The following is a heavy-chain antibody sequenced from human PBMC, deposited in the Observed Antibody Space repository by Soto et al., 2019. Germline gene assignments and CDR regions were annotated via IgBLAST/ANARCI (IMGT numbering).Heavy chain of an antibody. V-gene: IGHV1-69*13. D-gene: IGHD5-18*01. CDR2: IIPIFGTA. Sequence: SVKVSCKASGGTFSSYSISWVRQAPGQGLEWMGGIIPIFGTANYAQKFQGRVTITADESTSTAYMELSSLRSEDTAVYYCAREEHRRGYSYGLFDYWGQGTLVTVSS. CDR1: GGTFSSYS. CDR3: AREEHRRGYSYGLFDY. J-gene: IGHJ4*02.